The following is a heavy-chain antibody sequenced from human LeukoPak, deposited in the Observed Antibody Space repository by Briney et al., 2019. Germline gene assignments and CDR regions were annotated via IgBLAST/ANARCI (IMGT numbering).Heavy chain of an antibody. CDR3: ARGKAYYGPFDY. J-gene: IGHJ4*02. D-gene: IGHD3-10*01. CDR2: INHSGST. Sequence: PSETLSLTCAVYGGSFSGYYWSWIRQPPGKGLEWIGEINHSGSTNYNPSLKSRVTMSVDTSKNQFSLKLSSVTAADTAVYYCARGKAYYGPFDYWGQGTLVTVSS. CDR1: GGSFSGYY. V-gene: IGHV4-34*01.